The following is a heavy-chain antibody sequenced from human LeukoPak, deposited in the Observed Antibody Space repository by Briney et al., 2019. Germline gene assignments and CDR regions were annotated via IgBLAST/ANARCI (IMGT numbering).Heavy chain of an antibody. CDR3: VAYYDILTGYKY. CDR1: GFTFSNYG. D-gene: IGHD3-9*01. V-gene: IGHV3-23*01. J-gene: IGHJ4*02. Sequence: GGSLRLSCAASGFTFSNYGLSWVRQAPGKGLEWVSGITGSGGSTYYADSVKGRFTISRDNSKNTLYLQMNSLRAEDTAVYYCVAYYDILTGYKYWGQGTLVTVSS. CDR2: ITGSGGST.